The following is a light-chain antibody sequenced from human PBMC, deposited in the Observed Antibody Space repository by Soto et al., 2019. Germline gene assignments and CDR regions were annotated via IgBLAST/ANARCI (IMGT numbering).Light chain of an antibody. CDR3: SSYAGTTSYV. J-gene: IGLJ1*01. Sequence: QSLLTQPPSAYGAPGQSVAISCTGTSSDVGGYNYVSWYQQHPGKAPKLIIYEVNKRPSGVPDRFSGSKSGNTASLTVSGLQAEDEADYYCSSYAGTTSYVFGTGTKVTVL. CDR2: EVN. CDR1: SSDVGGYNY. V-gene: IGLV2-8*01.